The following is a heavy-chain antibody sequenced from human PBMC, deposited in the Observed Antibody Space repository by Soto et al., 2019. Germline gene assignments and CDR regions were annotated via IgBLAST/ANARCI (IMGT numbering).Heavy chain of an antibody. CDR3: AKDGGVWEVVVVVAANKPRSGYFDY. CDR1: GFTFSSYA. V-gene: IGHV3-23*01. J-gene: IGHJ4*02. CDR2: ISFSGGST. D-gene: IGHD2-15*01. Sequence: HPGGSLRLSCAASGFTFSSYAMSWVRQAPGKGLEWVSAISFSGGSTYYADSVKGRFTISRDNSKNTLYLQMNSLRAEDTAVYYCAKDGGVWEVVVVVAANKPRSGYFDYWGQGTLVTVSS.